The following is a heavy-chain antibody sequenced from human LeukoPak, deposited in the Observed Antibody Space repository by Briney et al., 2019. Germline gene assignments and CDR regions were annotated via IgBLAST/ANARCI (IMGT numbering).Heavy chain of an antibody. CDR2: INSGSTYT. CDR3: ARSLTTLTYEGY. V-gene: IGHV3-21*01. Sequence: SGGSLRLSCAASGFTFSSYMMNWVRQAPGKGLEWVSSINSGSTYTYYTESVKGRFTVSRDNAKNSLFLQMNSLRAEDTAKYYCARSLTTLTYEGYWGQGTLVTVSS. CDR1: GFTFSSYM. J-gene: IGHJ4*02. D-gene: IGHD1-1*01.